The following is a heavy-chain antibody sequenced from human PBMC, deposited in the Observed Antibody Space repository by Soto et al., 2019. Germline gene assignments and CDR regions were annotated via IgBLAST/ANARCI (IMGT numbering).Heavy chain of an antibody. J-gene: IGHJ4*02. Sequence: QVQLVESGGALVKPGGSLRLSCAASGFNFGDLYISWIRQAQGKGLEWVSFISATGETTYYADSVKGRFTISRDNAQKSMTLKMIRLRAEDTALYSCSSQLPVCRRKHNCNVWGQGALDTVSS. CDR2: ISATGETT. CDR1: GFNFGDLY. D-gene: IGHD1-1*01. V-gene: IGHV3-11*01. CDR3: SSQLPVCRRKHNCNV.